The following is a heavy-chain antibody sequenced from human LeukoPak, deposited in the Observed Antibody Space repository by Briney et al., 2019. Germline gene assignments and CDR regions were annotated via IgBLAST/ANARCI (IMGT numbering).Heavy chain of an antibody. D-gene: IGHD5-12*01. CDR1: GCSFSRYG. Sequence: GSRRLSCGAAGCSFSRYGMSWVRQAPGKGLEWVSGTRVSGASTYYVDSVKGRFTISRDNSKNTLYLQMNNLRVEDTAVYYCAKGGYGLIRSPGWFFDLWGRGTLVTVSS. CDR3: AKGGYGLIRSPGWFFDL. J-gene: IGHJ2*01. V-gene: IGHV3-23*01. CDR2: TRVSGAST.